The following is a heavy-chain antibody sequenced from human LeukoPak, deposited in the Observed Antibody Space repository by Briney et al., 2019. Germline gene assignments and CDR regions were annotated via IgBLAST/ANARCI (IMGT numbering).Heavy chain of an antibody. Sequence: GRSLRLSCAASGFTFSNYGIHWVRQAPGEGLEWVAVIWSDGINKYYVDSVKGRFTISRDNSKNTLYLQMNSLRADDTAVYYCARSTYSSSSYYFDYWGRGSLVTVSS. J-gene: IGHJ4*02. V-gene: IGHV3-33*01. CDR1: GFTFSNYG. D-gene: IGHD6-13*01. CDR3: ARSTYSSSSYYFDY. CDR2: IWSDGINK.